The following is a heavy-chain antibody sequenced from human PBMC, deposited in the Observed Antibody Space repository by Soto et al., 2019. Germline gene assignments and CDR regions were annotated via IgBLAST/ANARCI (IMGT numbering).Heavy chain of an antibody. CDR1: GFTFSDHY. CDR3: ARDRGGSYDY. CDR2: TRNKANSYTT. J-gene: IGHJ4*02. D-gene: IGHD1-26*01. Sequence: EVQLLESGGGLVQPGGSLRVSCAASGFTFSDHYMDWVRQAPGKGLEWVGRTRNKANSYTTEYAASVKGRFTISRDDSKNSLYLQMNSLKAEDTAVYYCARDRGGSYDYWGQGTLVTVSS. V-gene: IGHV3-72*01.